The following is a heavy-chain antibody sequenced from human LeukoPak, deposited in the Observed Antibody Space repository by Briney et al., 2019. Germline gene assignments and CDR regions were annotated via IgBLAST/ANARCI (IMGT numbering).Heavy chain of an antibody. Sequence: GGSLRLSCAASGFTFSSYAMSWVRQAPGKGLEWVSAISGSGGSTYYADSVKGRFTISRDNSKNTLYLQMNSLRAEDTAVYYCAKDRSPLGYYYDGSGTLDYWGQGTLVTVSS. CDR2: ISGSGGST. J-gene: IGHJ4*02. D-gene: IGHD3-22*01. V-gene: IGHV3-23*01. CDR3: AKDRSPLGYYYDGSGTLDY. CDR1: GFTFSSYA.